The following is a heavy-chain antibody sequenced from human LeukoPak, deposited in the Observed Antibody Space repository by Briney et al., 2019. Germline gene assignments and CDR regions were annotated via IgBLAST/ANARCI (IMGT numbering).Heavy chain of an antibody. V-gene: IGHV3-23*01. D-gene: IGHD3-22*01. J-gene: IGHJ4*02. Sequence: GGSLRLSCSASRFTFSSYARSWERQAPGKGLEWVSGLSNSGDSRYYADSVQGRFTISRDNSKNTLYLQMNSLGAEDTAVYYCAKWTMRVVLCGYWGQGTLVTVSS. CDR3: AKWTMRVVLCGY. CDR1: RFTFSSYA. CDR2: LSNSGDSR.